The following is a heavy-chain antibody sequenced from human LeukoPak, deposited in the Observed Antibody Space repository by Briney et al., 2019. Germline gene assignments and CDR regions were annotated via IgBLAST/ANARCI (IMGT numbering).Heavy chain of an antibody. CDR2: ISYDGSNK. D-gene: IGHD3-9*01. Sequence: PGGSLRLSCAASGFTFSSYAMHWVRQAPGKGLEWVAVISYDGSNKYYADSVKGRFTISRDNSKNTLYLQMNSLRAEDTAVYYCATALPGYKVPIDYWGQGTLVTVSS. V-gene: IGHV3-30-3*01. J-gene: IGHJ4*02. CDR3: ATALPGYKVPIDY. CDR1: GFTFSSYA.